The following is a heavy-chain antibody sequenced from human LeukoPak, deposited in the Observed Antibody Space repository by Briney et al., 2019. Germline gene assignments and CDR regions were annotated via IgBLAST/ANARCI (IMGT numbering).Heavy chain of an antibody. Sequence: GGSLRLSCEASGFVFSSYSMNWVRQAPGKGLEWVSHINAMSTTIYYADSVKGRFTISRDNAKNSLHLQMDSLRAEDTAMYYCATISVYYYDSSGYSLLDRWGQGTLVTVSS. CDR2: INAMSTTI. J-gene: IGHJ5*02. CDR1: GFVFSSYS. CDR3: ATISVYYYDSSGYSLLDR. V-gene: IGHV3-48*04. D-gene: IGHD3-22*01.